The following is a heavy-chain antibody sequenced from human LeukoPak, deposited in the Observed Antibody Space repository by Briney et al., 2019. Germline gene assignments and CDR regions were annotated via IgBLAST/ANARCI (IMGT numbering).Heavy chain of an antibody. Sequence: GGSLRLSCAASGFTVSSNYMSWVRQAPGKGLEWVSVIYSGGSTYYAGSVKGRFTISRDNSKNTLYLQMNSLRAEDTAVYYCARERSEIIAVAGARFSYGMDVWGQGTTVTVSS. CDR1: GFTVSSNY. J-gene: IGHJ6*02. D-gene: IGHD6-19*01. V-gene: IGHV3-66*01. CDR3: ARERSEIIAVAGARFSYGMDV. CDR2: IYSGGST.